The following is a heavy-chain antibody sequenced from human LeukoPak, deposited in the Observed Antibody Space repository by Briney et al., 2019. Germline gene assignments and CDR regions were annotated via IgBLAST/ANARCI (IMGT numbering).Heavy chain of an antibody. CDR2: IYTSGST. V-gene: IGHV4-4*09. J-gene: IGHJ4*02. CDR1: GGSISSYY. D-gene: IGHD5-12*01. Sequence: SETLSLTCTVSGGSISSYYWSWIRQPPGKGLEWIGCIYTSGSTNYNPSLKSRVTISVDTSKNQFSLKLSSVTAADTAVYYCARQHSGYDYFDYWGQGTLVTVSS. CDR3: ARQHSGYDYFDY.